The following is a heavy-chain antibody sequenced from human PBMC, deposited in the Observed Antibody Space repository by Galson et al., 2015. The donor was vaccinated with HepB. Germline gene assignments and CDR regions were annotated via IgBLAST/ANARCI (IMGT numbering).Heavy chain of an antibody. CDR3: ARWQWLERVGFDY. CDR1: GDSVSSNSAA. CDR2: THYRSKWSS. V-gene: IGHV6-1*01. Sequence: CAISGDSVSSNSAAWNWIRQSPSRGLEWLGRTHYRSKWSSDYAVSVKSRITITPDTSKNQFSLHLNSVTPEDTAVYYCARWQWLERVGFDYWGQGTLVTVSS. J-gene: IGHJ4*02. D-gene: IGHD6-19*01.